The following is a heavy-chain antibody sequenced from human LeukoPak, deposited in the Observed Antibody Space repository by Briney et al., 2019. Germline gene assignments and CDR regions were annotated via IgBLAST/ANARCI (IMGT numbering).Heavy chain of an antibody. J-gene: IGHJ4*02. CDR2: IYYSGNT. CDR3: ARGGSGSPFDY. D-gene: IGHD3-10*01. CDR1: GFTVSSNF. V-gene: IGHV4-59*02. Sequence: GSLRLSCAASGFTVSSNFTSWIRQPPGKGLEEIGYIYYSGNTNYNPSLKSRVTISVDTSKNQFSLKLTSVTAADTAVYYCARGGSGSPFDYWGQGTLVSVCS.